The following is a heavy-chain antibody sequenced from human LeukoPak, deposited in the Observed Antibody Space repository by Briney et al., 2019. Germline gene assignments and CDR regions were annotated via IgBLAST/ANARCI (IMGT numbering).Heavy chain of an antibody. J-gene: IGHJ4*02. CDR2: INHSGST. V-gene: IGHV4-61*09. D-gene: IGHD2-15*01. CDR3: ARRDIVVVVSASDY. CDR1: GGSISSGSYY. Sequence: SQTLSLTCTVSGGSISSGSYYWSWIRQPAGKGLEWIGEINHSGSTNYNPSLKSRVTISVDTSKNQFSLKLSSVTAADTAVYYCARRDIVVVVSASDYWGQGTLVTVSS.